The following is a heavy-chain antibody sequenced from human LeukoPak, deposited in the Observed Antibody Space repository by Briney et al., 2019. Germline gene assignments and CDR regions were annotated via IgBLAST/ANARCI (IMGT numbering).Heavy chain of an antibody. V-gene: IGHV3-7*01. D-gene: IGHD6-13*01. Sequence: PSGGSLRLSCAASGFTFSSYWMSWVRQAPGKGLEWVATIRQDGSQKYYVDSVKGRFTISRDNAKNSLYLQMNSLRAEDTAVYYCARGIVAAGNIDYWGQGTLVTVSS. J-gene: IGHJ4*02. CDR3: ARGIVAAGNIDY. CDR2: IRQDGSQK. CDR1: GFTFSSYW.